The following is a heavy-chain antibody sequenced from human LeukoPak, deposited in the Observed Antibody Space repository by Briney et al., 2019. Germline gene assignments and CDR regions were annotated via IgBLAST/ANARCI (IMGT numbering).Heavy chain of an antibody. CDR3: AKGATSAYFSPLDS. CDR1: GFTFSNYA. V-gene: IGHV3-23*01. D-gene: IGHD3-22*01. J-gene: IGHJ4*02. CDR2: ITNGGGNT. Sequence: GGSLRLSCGASGFTFSNYAISWVRLAPGKGLEWVSGITNGGGNTNYADSVKVRFTISRDNAKNTLYLQMDSLRAEDTAIYYCAKGATSAYFSPLDSWGQGTLVTVSS.